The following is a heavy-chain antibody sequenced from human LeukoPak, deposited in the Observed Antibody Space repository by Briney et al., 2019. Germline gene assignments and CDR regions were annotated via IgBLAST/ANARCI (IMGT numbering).Heavy chain of an antibody. J-gene: IGHJ4*02. CDR3: ARGLGYCTSTTCSLPFDY. Sequence: GGSLRLSCAASGFTVSTYYMTWVRQALGKGLECVSVIYSGGSTYYADSVKGRFTVSRDNSKNTLYLQMNSLRAEDTAMYYCARGLGYCTSTTCSLPFDYWGQGTLVTVSS. D-gene: IGHD2-2*01. V-gene: IGHV3-53*01. CDR1: GFTVSTYY. CDR2: IYSGGST.